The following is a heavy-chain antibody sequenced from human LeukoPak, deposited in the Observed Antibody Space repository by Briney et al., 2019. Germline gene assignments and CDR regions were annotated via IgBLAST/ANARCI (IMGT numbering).Heavy chain of an antibody. Sequence: PGESLKISCKGSGYSFSSYWIGWVRQMPGEGLEWVGVIYPGDSDTRYSPSFQGQVIISADKSINTAYLQWGSLKASDTAMYYCAMGSSWYDFDYWGQGTLVTVSS. V-gene: IGHV5-51*01. J-gene: IGHJ4*02. CDR2: IYPGDSDT. D-gene: IGHD6-13*01. CDR1: GYSFSSYW. CDR3: AMGSSWYDFDY.